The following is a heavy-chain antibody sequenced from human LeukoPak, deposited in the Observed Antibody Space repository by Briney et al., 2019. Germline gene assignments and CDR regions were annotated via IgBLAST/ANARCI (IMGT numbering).Heavy chain of an antibody. D-gene: IGHD2-15*01. V-gene: IGHV1-18*01. CDR1: GYTFTSYG. CDR2: INAYNGNT. Sequence: ASVKVSCKASGYTFTSYGISWVRQAPGQGLEWMGWINAYNGNTNYAQKLQGRVTMTTDTSTSTAYMELRSLRSDDTAVYYCARDRGDIVVVVAATLTSRDVFGVFNPWGQGTLVTVSS. CDR3: ARDRGDIVVVVAATLTSRDVFGVFNP. J-gene: IGHJ5*02.